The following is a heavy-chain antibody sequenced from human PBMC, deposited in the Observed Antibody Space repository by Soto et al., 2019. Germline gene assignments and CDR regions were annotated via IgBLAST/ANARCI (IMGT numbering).Heavy chain of an antibody. CDR2: MNPNSGNT. CDR1: GYTFTSYD. D-gene: IGHD5-12*01. J-gene: IGHJ6*03. CDR3: ASNSGYDSNYYYYYMDV. Sequence: ASVKVSCKASGYTFTSYDINWVRQATGQGLEWMGWMNPNSGNTGYAQKFQGRVTMTRNTSISTAYMELSSLRSEDTAVYYCASNSGYDSNYYYYYMDVWGKGTTVTVSS. V-gene: IGHV1-8*01.